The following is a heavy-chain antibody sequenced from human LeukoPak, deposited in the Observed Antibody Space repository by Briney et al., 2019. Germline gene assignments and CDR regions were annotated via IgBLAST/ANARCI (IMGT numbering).Heavy chain of an antibody. Sequence: GGSLRLSCAASGFTFSDYYMSWIRQALGEGLEWGSYISSSGSTIYYADSVKGRFTISRDNAKNSLYLQMNSLRAEDTAVYYCAITLNYYDSSGYPLFDYWGQGTLVTVSS. V-gene: IGHV3-11*01. CDR1: GFTFSDYY. CDR2: ISSSGSTI. D-gene: IGHD3-22*01. CDR3: AITLNYYDSSGYPLFDY. J-gene: IGHJ4*02.